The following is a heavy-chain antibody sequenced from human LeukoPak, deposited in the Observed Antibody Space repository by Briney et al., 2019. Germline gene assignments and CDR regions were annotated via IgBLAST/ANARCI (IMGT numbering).Heavy chain of an antibody. J-gene: IGHJ4*02. CDR2: ISGRSSTI. Sequence: GGSLRLSCAASAFIFSDYSMNWVRQAPGKGLEWISYISGRSSTIYYADSVKGRFTISRANAKNSLYLQMNSLRAEDTAVYYCARINGYSDFFWGQGTLVTVSS. CDR3: ARINGYSDFF. V-gene: IGHV3-48*01. CDR1: AFIFSDYS. D-gene: IGHD5-12*01.